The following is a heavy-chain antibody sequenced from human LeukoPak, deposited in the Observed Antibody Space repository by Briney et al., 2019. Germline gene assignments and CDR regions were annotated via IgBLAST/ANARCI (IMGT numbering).Heavy chain of an antibody. CDR1: GYTFTGYY. CDR2: ISPNSGGT. CDR3: ARGGYGSGSYLGY. V-gene: IGHV1-2*02. J-gene: IGHJ4*02. Sequence: ASVKVSCKASGYTFTGYYMHWVRQAPGQGLEWMGWISPNSGGTNYAQKFQGRVTMTRDTSISTAYMELSRLRSDDTAVYYCARGGYGSGSYLGYWGQGTLVTVSS. D-gene: IGHD3-10*01.